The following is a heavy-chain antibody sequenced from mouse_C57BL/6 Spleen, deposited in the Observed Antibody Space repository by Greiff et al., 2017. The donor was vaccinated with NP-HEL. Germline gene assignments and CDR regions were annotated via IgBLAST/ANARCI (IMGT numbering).Heavy chain of an antibody. CDR1: GYSFTGYY. J-gene: IGHJ4*01. V-gene: IGHV1-42*01. Sequence: EVQLQQSGPELVKPGASVKISCKASGYSFTGYYMNWVKQSPEKSLEWIGEINPSTGGTTYNQKLKAKATLTVDKSSSTAYMQLKSLASEDSAVYYCARPPLTGTEEDYAMDYWGQGTSVTVSS. CDR2: INPSTGGT. CDR3: ARPPLTGTEEDYAMDY. D-gene: IGHD4-1*01.